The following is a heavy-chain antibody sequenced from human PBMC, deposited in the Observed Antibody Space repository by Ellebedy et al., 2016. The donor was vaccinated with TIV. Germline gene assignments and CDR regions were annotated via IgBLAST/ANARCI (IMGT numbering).Heavy chain of an antibody. CDR3: ARVGITMPRGVYYDYMDV. CDR2: IHLGGST. V-gene: IGHV4-4*02. D-gene: IGHD3-10*01. Sequence: MPSETLSLTCAVPGSSISSSNWWSWVRQPPGKGLEWLGEIHLGGSTNHNPSLKSRVTISVDKSKNQFSLKLSSVTAADTAVYYCARVGITMPRGVYYDYMDVWGKGTTVTASS. J-gene: IGHJ6*03. CDR1: GSSISSSNW.